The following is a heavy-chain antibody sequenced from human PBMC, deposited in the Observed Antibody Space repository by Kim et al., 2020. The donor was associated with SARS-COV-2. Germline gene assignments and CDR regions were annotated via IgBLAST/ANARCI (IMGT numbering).Heavy chain of an antibody. Sequence: GGSLRLSCAASGFTFDDYGMSWVRQAPGKGLEWVSGINWNGGSTGYADSVKGRFTISRDNAKNSLYLQMNSLRAEDTALYYCARTWSNYDSSGHAFDIWGQGTMVTVSS. CDR2: INWNGGST. D-gene: IGHD3-22*01. CDR1: GFTFDDYG. CDR3: ARTWSNYDSSGHAFDI. J-gene: IGHJ3*02. V-gene: IGHV3-20*04.